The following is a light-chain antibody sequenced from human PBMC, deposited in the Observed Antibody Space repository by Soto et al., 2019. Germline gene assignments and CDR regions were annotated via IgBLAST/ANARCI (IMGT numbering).Light chain of an antibody. CDR2: KAS. CDR3: QQYESYPLT. Sequence: IQLTHSPSSLSASVVDRVTITCRASQGISSWLAWYQQKPGKAPNLLIYKASSLASGVPARFTGSGSGTEFTLTISSLQPDDFATYSCQQYESYPLTFGGGTKVDI. CDR1: QGISSW. J-gene: IGKJ4*01. V-gene: IGKV1-5*03.